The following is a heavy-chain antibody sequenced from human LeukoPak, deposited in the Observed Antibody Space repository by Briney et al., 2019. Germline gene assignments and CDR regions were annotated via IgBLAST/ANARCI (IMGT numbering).Heavy chain of an antibody. CDR3: ARDPSMVPGGHYFDY. CDR1: GFTLSSYA. CDR2: ISYDGSNK. J-gene: IGHJ4*02. D-gene: IGHD3-10*01. V-gene: IGHV3-30*01. Sequence: PGRSLRLSCAASGFTLSSYAMHWVRQAPGKGLEWVAVISYDGSNKYYADSVKGRFTISRDNSKNTLYLQMNSLRAEDTAVYYCARDPSMVPGGHYFDYWGQGTLVTVSS.